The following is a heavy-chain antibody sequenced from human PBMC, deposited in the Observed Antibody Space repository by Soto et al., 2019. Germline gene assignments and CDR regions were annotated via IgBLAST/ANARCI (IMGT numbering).Heavy chain of an antibody. CDR2: IIPIFGTA. CDR3: ARDKGSRAVTGYYNYGMDV. J-gene: IGHJ6*02. V-gene: IGHV1-69*06. D-gene: IGHD4-17*01. CDR1: GGAFISYA. Sequence: GASVKVSCKASGGAFISYAISWVRQAPGQGLEWMGGIIPIFGTANYAQKFQGRVTITADKYTSTAYLELGILRSEDTAADYCARDKGSRAVTGYYNYGMDVWGQGTTVTVSS.